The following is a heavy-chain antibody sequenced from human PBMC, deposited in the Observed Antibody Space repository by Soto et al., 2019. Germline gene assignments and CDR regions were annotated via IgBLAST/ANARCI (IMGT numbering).Heavy chain of an antibody. CDR1: GGSFSGYY. CDR2: IYSSGST. CDR3: ANGLGPTTGIDY. Sequence: PSETLSLTCAVYGGSFSGYYWSWIRQSPSMGLEWIGSIYSSGSTYYSPSLKSRVTISLDTSKNQFSLKMTSVTAADTAVYYCANGLGPTTGIDYWGQGTLVTVSS. V-gene: IGHV4-34*01. J-gene: IGHJ4*02. D-gene: IGHD3-9*01.